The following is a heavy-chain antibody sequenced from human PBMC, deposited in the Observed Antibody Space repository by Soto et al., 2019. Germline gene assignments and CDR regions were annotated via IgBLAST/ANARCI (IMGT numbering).Heavy chain of an antibody. J-gene: IGHJ5*02. D-gene: IGHD6-6*01. CDR2: ISYDGSNK. Sequence: QVQLVESGGGVVQPGRSLRLSCAASGFTFSSYGMHWVRQAPGKGLEWVAVISYDGSNKYYADSVKGRFTISRDNSQNTLYRQMNSLIAEDTAVYYCAKVAALYWFGPWGQVTLVTVSS. CDR3: AKVAALYWFGP. V-gene: IGHV3-30*18. CDR1: GFTFSSYG.